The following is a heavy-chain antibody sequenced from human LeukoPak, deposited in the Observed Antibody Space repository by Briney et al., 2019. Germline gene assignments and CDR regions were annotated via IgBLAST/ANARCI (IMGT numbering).Heavy chain of an antibody. CDR3: ARESVVVVDY. CDR2: ISSSSSYI. Sequence: PGGSLRLSCAASGFTFSSHSMNWVRQAPGKGLEWVSSISSSSSYIYYADSVKGRFTISRDNAKNSLYLQMNSLRAEDTAVYYCARESVVVVDYWGQGTLVTVSS. J-gene: IGHJ4*02. D-gene: IGHD2-15*01. CDR1: GFTFSSHS. V-gene: IGHV3-21*01.